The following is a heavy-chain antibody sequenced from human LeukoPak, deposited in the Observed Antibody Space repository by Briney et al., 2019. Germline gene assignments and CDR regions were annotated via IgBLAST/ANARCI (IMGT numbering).Heavy chain of an antibody. CDR3: AREVVTSYYYYYYMDV. V-gene: IGHV6-1*01. CDR1: GDSVSSNSAA. CDR2: TYYRSKWYN. Sequence: SQTLSLTCAISGDSVSSNSAAWNWIRQSPSRGLEWLGRTYYRSKWYNDYAVSVKSRITINPDTSKNQLSLQLNSVTPEDTAVYYCAREVVTSYYYYYYMDVWGKGTTVTVSS. D-gene: IGHD4-23*01. J-gene: IGHJ6*03.